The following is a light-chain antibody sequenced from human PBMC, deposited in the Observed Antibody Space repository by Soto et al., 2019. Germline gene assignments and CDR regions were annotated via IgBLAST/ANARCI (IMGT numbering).Light chain of an antibody. CDR1: SSKFGASSD. CDR3: QSYDSSLRIYV. V-gene: IGLV1-40*01. Sequence: QCVLAQPPSVSGAPVQGGTISCTLRSSKFGASSDIHWYRHLPGTAPQLLLYVSYNRPPGVPDRFSGSKSATSASLAITGFQAEDEADYYCQSYDSSLRIYVFGSGTKVTVL. CDR2: VSY. J-gene: IGLJ1*01.